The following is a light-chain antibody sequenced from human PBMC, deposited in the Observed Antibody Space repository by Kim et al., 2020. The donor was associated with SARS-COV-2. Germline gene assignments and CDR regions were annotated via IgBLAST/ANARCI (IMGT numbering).Light chain of an antibody. CDR3: HVWDDATNHVV. CDR2: DNV. CDR1: NIGSLL. J-gene: IGLJ3*02. Sequence: PETTSSTPVAGHNIGSLLVLWYQPKPGQAPLLVVYDNVDRPSAIPSRCSGSNSENTASLTISWVEPGDEVVYFCHVWDDATNHVVFGGGTQLTVL. V-gene: IGLV3-21*03.